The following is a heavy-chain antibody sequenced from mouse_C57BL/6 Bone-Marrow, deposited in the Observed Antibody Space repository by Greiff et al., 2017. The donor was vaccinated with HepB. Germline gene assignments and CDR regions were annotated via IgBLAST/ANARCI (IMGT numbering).Heavy chain of an antibody. V-gene: IGHV7-1*01. J-gene: IGHJ4*01. CDR1: GFTFSDFY. Sequence: DVMLVESGGGLVQSGRSLRLSCATSGFTFSDFYMEWVRQAPGKGLEWIAASRNKANDYTTEYSASVKGRFIVSRDTSQSILYLQMNALRAEDTAIYYCARDAGYDYGAMDYWGQGTSVTVSS. D-gene: IGHD2-10*02. CDR2: SRNKANDYTT. CDR3: ARDAGYDYGAMDY.